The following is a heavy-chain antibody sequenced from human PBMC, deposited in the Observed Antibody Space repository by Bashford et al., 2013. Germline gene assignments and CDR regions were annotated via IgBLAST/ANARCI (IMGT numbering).Heavy chain of an antibody. CDR2: INGDGRST. D-gene: IGHD6-19*01. J-gene: IGHJ4*02. Sequence: VRQAPGKGLEWVSAINGDGRSTFYADSVKGRFTISRDNAKNSLYLLMNSLTDEDTAFYYCARDIAVAHLPYYFDYWGQGTLVTVSS. CDR3: ARDIAVAHLPYYFDY. V-gene: IGHV3-23*01.